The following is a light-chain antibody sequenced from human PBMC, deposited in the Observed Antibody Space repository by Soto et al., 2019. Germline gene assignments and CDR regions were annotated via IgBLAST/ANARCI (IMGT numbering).Light chain of an antibody. CDR3: QSADSSGGYHVI. CDR2: KDS. CDR1: SLPKQN. V-gene: IGLV3-25*02. Sequence: SYELTQPPSVSVSPGQTARMTCSGDSLPKQNAYWYQQKPGQAPVLVIYKDSERPSGIPERFSGSSSGTIVTLTISGVQAEDEADYYCQSADSSGGYHVIFGGGTKLTVL. J-gene: IGLJ2*01.